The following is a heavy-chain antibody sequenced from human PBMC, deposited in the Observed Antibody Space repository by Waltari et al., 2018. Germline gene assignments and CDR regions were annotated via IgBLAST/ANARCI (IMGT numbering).Heavy chain of an antibody. D-gene: IGHD6-13*01. J-gene: IGHJ2*01. CDR3: ATDYPAAASNWYFDL. Sequence: QVQLVQSGAEVKKPGASVKVSCKVSGYTLAELSMHWVRQAPGKGLEWMGGVEPEDGETSYAQKFQGRVTMTEDTSTDTSYMELSSLISEDTAVYYCATDYPAAASNWYFDLWGRGTLVTVSS. CDR1: GYTLAELS. V-gene: IGHV1-24*01. CDR2: VEPEDGET.